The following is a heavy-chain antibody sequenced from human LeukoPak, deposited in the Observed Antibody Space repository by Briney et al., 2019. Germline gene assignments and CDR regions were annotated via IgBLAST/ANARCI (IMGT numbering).Heavy chain of an antibody. D-gene: IGHD4-23*01. J-gene: IGHJ4*02. CDR3: ARDPVVTGYFDY. V-gene: IGHV3-21*01. CDR1: GFTFSSYS. Sequence: PGGSLRLSCAASGFTFSSYSMNGVRQAPGKGLEWVSYISSSSSYIYYADSVKGRFTISRDNAKNSLYLQMNSLRAEDTAVYYCARDPVVTGYFDYWGQGTLVTVSS. CDR2: ISSSSSYI.